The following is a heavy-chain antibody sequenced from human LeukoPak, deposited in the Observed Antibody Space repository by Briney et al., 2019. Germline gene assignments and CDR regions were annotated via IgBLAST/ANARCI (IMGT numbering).Heavy chain of an antibody. D-gene: IGHD5-24*01. V-gene: IGHV3-7*01. CDR3: ARAIRWLQSC. CDR2: IKQDGSEK. Sequence: GGSLRLSCAASGLTFSTYWMSWVREAPGTGLEWVANIKQDGSEKYYVDSVKGRFTISRDNAKNSLYLQMNSLRAEDTAVYYCARAIRWLQSCWGQGTLVTVSS. J-gene: IGHJ4*02. CDR1: GLTFSTYW.